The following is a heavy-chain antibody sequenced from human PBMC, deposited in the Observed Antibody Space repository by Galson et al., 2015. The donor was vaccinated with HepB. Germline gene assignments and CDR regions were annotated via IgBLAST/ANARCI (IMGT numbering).Heavy chain of an antibody. D-gene: IGHD6-19*01. Sequence: SLRLSCAASGFIFSTFDVHWVRQAPGKGLEWVALVSYDGSNKSYADSVKGRFTVSRDNSNNMLHLQMNSLRAEDTAQYYCAKDALRISSGSTFHNWGQGTLVTVSA. CDR2: VSYDGSNK. J-gene: IGHJ4*02. CDR1: GFIFSTFD. V-gene: IGHV3-30*18. CDR3: AKDALRISSGSTFHN.